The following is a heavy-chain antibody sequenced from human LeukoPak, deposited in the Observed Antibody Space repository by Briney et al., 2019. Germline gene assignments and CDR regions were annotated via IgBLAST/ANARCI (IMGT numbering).Heavy chain of an antibody. J-gene: IGHJ5*02. CDR3: ARVRDPNWFDP. CDR2: INHSGST. Sequence: SETLSLTCAVYGGSFSGYYWSWIRQPPGKGLEWIGEINHSGSTNYNPSLKSRVTISVDTSKSQFSLKLSSVTAADTAVYYCARVRDPNWFDPWGQGTLVTVSS. V-gene: IGHV4-34*01. CDR1: GGSFSGYY.